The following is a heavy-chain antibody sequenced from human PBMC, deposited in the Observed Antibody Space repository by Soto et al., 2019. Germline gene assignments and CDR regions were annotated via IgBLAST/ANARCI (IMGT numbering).Heavy chain of an antibody. J-gene: IGHJ6*02. CDR2: TRAYNGNT. Sequence: QVQLVQSGAELKKSGASVKVSCKASGYTFTSYGISLVRQSPGQGLEWMGWTRAYNGNTNYAQTLQGRVTMTTYTSTSTADMELRSLTSVDMAVYYCASRQWRVGGYYCSMEVWGQGTMVTVS. V-gene: IGHV1-18*03. CDR3: ASRQWRVGGYYCSMEV. D-gene: IGHD6-19*01. CDR1: GYTFTSYG.